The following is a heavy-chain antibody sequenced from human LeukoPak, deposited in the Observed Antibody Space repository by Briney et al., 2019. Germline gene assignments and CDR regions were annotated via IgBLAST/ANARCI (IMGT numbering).Heavy chain of an antibody. CDR3: ASRQWPYYFDY. CDR1: GFTFSNYA. J-gene: IGHJ4*02. CDR2: ISGSGGST. D-gene: IGHD6-19*01. Sequence: GRSLRLSCAASGFTFSNYAMHWVRQAPGKGLEWVSAISGSGGSTYYADSVKGRFTISRDNSKNTLYLQMNSLRAEDTAVYYCASRQWPYYFDYWGQGTLVTVSS. V-gene: IGHV3-23*01.